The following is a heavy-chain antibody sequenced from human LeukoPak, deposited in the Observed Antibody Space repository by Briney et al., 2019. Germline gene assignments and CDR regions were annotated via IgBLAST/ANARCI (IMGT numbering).Heavy chain of an antibody. J-gene: IGHJ4*02. Sequence: SETLSLTCAVSGYSISSGYYWGWIRQPPGKGLEWIGSIYHSGSTYYNPSLKSRVTISVDTSKNQFSLKLSSVTAADTAVYYCARHFPEAPAAAGTWVFDYWGQGTLVTVSS. CDR2: IYHSGST. CDR3: ARHFPEAPAAAGTWVFDY. CDR1: GYSISSGYY. D-gene: IGHD6-13*01. V-gene: IGHV4-38-2*01.